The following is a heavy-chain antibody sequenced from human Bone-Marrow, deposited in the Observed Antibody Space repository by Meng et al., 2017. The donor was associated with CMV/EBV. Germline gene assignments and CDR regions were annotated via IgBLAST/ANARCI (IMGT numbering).Heavy chain of an antibody. Sequence: ASVKVSCKASGYTFTSYDINWVRQAPGQGLEYMGWISAYNGNTKYAQKFQGRVTMTTDTSTSTVYMELRSLRSDDTAVYYCARDLRFLEWLSQGLSLDYWGQGTLVTVSS. CDR1: GYTFTSYD. D-gene: IGHD3-3*01. CDR3: ARDLRFLEWLSQGLSLDY. CDR2: ISAYNGNT. V-gene: IGHV1-18*01. J-gene: IGHJ4*02.